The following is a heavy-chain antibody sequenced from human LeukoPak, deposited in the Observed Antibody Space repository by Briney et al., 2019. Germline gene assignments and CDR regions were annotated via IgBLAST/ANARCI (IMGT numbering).Heavy chain of an antibody. Sequence: GESLKISCKGAGDSFTSYWIGWVRQLPGKGLEWMGIIYPGDSETRYSPSFQGQVTISADKSIRTAYLQWSSLKASDTAMYYCARRVVVVTESHGAFDIWGQGTMVTVSS. CDR3: ARRVVVVTESHGAFDI. V-gene: IGHV5-51*01. D-gene: IGHD2-21*02. CDR2: IYPGDSET. J-gene: IGHJ3*02. CDR1: GDSFTSYW.